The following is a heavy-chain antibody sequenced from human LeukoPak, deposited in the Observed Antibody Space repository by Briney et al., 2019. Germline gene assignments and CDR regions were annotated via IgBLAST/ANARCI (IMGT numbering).Heavy chain of an antibody. CDR1: GFTFSSYG. J-gene: IGHJ4*02. V-gene: IGHV3-30*18. D-gene: IGHD2-2*01. CDR2: ISYDGSNK. Sequence: PGGSLRLSCAAPGFTFSSYGMHWVRQAPGKGLEWVAVISYDGSNKYYADSVKGRFTISRDNSKNTLYLQMNSLRAEDTAVYYCAKDGGCSSTSCYSPYYFDYWGQGTLVTVSS. CDR3: AKDGGCSSTSCYSPYYFDY.